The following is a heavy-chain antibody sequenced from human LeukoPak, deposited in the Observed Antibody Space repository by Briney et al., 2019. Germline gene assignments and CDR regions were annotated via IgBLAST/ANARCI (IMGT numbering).Heavy chain of an antibody. V-gene: IGHV3-23*01. Sequence: PGGSLRLSCAASGFTFSSYAMSWVRQAPGKGLEWVSAISGSGGSTYYADSVKGRFTISRDNSKNTLYLQMNSLRAEDTAGYYCAKTPTYYDFWSGYYFDYWGQGTLVTVSS. CDR2: ISGSGGST. CDR1: GFTFSSYA. J-gene: IGHJ4*02. D-gene: IGHD3-3*01. CDR3: AKTPTYYDFWSGYYFDY.